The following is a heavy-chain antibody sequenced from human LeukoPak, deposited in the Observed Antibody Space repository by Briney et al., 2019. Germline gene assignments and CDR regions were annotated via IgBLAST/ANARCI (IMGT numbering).Heavy chain of an antibody. J-gene: IGHJ4*02. CDR1: GGTFSSYA. CDR3: ASFEGVYNWNDASSY. Sequence: GASVKVSCKASGGTFSSYAISWVRQAPGQGLEWMGGIIPIFGTANYAQKFQGRVTITADESTSTAYMELSSLRSDDTAVYYCASFEGVYNWNDASSYWGQGTLVTVSS. V-gene: IGHV1-69*13. CDR2: IIPIFGTA. D-gene: IGHD1-1*01.